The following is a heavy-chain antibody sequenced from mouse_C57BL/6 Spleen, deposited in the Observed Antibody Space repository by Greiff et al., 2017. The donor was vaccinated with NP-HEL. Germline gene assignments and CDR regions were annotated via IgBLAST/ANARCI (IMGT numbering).Heavy chain of an antibody. J-gene: IGHJ2*01. Sequence: EVNLVESGGDLVKPGGSLKLSCAASGFTFSSYGMSWVRQTPDKRLEWVATISSGGSYTYYPDSVKGRFTISRDNAKNTLYLQMSSLKSEDTAMYYCARHEDGYDGGGLYYFDYWGQGTTLTVSS. CDR3: ARHEDGYDGGGLYYFDY. V-gene: IGHV5-6*01. CDR1: GFTFSSYG. CDR2: ISSGGSYT. D-gene: IGHD2-2*01.